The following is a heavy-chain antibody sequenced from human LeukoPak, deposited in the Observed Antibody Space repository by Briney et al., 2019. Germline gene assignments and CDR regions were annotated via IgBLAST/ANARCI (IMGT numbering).Heavy chain of an antibody. V-gene: IGHV4-39*01. Sequence: NPSGTLSLTCTVSGGSISSSSYYWGWVRQPRGKGLGWSGSIYESGSTYYNPSLKRRVTISVDTSKNKFSLKLSTVTAADTAVYYCARHRRHIAALYYFDFWGQGTLVTVSS. J-gene: IGHJ4*02. CDR2: IYESGST. CDR3: ARHRRHIAALYYFDF. D-gene: IGHD6-6*01. CDR1: GGSISSSSYY.